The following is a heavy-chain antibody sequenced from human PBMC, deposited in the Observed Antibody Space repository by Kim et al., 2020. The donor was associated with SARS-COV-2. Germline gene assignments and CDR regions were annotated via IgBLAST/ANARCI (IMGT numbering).Heavy chain of an antibody. J-gene: IGHJ6*02. CDR1: GGSFSGYY. Sequence: SETLSLTCAVYGGSFSGYYWSWIRQPPGKGLEWIGEINHSGSTNYNPSLKSRVTISVDTSKNQFSLKLSSVTAADTAVYYCARTFGGEVGATDYYYGMDVWGQGTTVTVSS. V-gene: IGHV4-34*01. CDR3: ARTFGGEVGATDYYYGMDV. CDR2: INHSGST. D-gene: IGHD1-26*01.